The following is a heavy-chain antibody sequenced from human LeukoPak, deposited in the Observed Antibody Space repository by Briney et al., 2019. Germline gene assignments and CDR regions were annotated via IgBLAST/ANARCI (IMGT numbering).Heavy chain of an antibody. CDR2: IYHSGST. Sequence: SETLSLTCTASGYSISSGYYWGWIRQPPGKGLEWIGSIYHSGSTYYNPSLKSRVTISVDTSKNQFSLKLSSVTAADTAVYYCARDSGSVVATIKGGLNRDYYYYGMDVWGQGTTVTVSS. V-gene: IGHV4-38-2*02. CDR1: GYSISSGYY. J-gene: IGHJ6*02. CDR3: ARDSGSVVATIKGGLNRDYYYYGMDV. D-gene: IGHD5-12*01.